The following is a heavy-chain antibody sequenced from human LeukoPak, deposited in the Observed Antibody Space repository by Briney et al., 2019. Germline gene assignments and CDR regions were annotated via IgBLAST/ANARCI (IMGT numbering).Heavy chain of an antibody. J-gene: IGHJ4*02. CDR1: GFTFSRHG. CDR3: ASSMSAYGSGWYSLDY. D-gene: IGHD6-19*01. CDR2: IWYDGSKD. V-gene: IGHV3-33*01. Sequence: GTSLRLSCAASGFTFSRHGMHWVRQAPGKGLEWLSIIWYDGSKDYYADSVKGRFPISRDNFKNTLYLQMDSLRAEDTAVYYCASSMSAYGSGWYSLDYWGLGTLVTVSS.